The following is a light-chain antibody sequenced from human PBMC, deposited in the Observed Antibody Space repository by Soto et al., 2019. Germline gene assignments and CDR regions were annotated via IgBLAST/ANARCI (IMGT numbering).Light chain of an antibody. CDR1: SSEVGGYKY. J-gene: IGLJ2*01. CDR3: CAYTGGTTLV. CDR2: EVS. V-gene: IGLV2-14*01. Sequence: QSALTQPASVAGSPGQSITISCTGSSSEVGGYKYVSWYQQHPGKAPQLMMVEVSHRTSGVSNRFSGSNSGNTASLTISGLQAEDYCDYYCCAYTGGTTLVCCGGTKLTVL.